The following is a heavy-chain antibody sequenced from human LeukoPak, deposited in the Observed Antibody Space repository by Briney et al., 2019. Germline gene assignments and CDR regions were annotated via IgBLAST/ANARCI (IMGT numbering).Heavy chain of an antibody. CDR1: GFTFSSYS. J-gene: IGHJ4*02. V-gene: IGHV3-21*01. D-gene: IGHD2-2*01. CDR2: ISSSSSYI. Sequence: GGSLRLSCAASGFTFSSYSMNWVRQAPGKGLEWVSSISSSSSYIYYADSVKGRFTISRDNAKNSLYLQMNSLRAEDTAVYYCARDLGYCSSTSCYGEDYWGQGTLVTVSS. CDR3: ARDLGYCSSTSCYGEDY.